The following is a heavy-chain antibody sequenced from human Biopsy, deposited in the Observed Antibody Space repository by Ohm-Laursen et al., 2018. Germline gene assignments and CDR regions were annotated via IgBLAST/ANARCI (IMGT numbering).Heavy chain of an antibody. CDR3: ARWTPEYDSSRYYLDAFDI. J-gene: IGHJ3*02. CDR1: GDSISSYY. V-gene: IGHV4-4*07. CDR2: ISSSGST. Sequence: SETLSLTCTVSGDSISSYYWSWIRQPAGKGLEWIGRISSSGSTNYNPSLRSRVTLSMDTSKRQFSLKMSFVTAADTAVYYCARWTPEYDSSRYYLDAFDIWGQGTKVTVSS. D-gene: IGHD3-22*01.